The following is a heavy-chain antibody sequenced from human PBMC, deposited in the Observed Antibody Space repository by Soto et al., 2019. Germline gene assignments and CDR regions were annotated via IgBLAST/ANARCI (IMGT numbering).Heavy chain of an antibody. CDR1: GFTFSSHW. J-gene: IGHJ4*02. Sequence: EVQLVESGGDLVQPGGSLRLSCAASGFTFSSHWMSWVLQAPGKGLEWVANIKGDGSEKYYVDSVKGRFTISRDNAKNSLYLQINSLRVDATALYYCAKDVRWGQGTLVTVSS. CDR3: AKDVR. CDR2: IKGDGSEK. V-gene: IGHV3-7*05.